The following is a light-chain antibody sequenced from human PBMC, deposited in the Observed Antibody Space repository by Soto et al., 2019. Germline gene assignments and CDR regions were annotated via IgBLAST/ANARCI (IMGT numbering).Light chain of an antibody. CDR2: TAS. Sequence: DIPMTQSPSNLSASIGDRITISCRASQNIYTWLAWNQQRPGEAPKMLIYTASNLENGVPSRFSGSGSGTAFTLTISSLQPEDFATYYCQQYSDSSRSFGQGTQVE. J-gene: IGKJ1*01. V-gene: IGKV1-5*03. CDR3: QQYSDSSRS. CDR1: QNIYTW.